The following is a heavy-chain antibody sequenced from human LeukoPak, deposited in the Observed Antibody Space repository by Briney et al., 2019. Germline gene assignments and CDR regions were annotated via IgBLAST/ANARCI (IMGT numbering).Heavy chain of an antibody. D-gene: IGHD1-26*01. CDR2: INPNSGGT. CDR1: GYTFTGYY. CDR3: ARREAVGSQVDY. Sequence: ASVKVSCKASGYTFTGYYMHWVRQAPGQGLEWMGWINPNSGGTNYAQKFQGRVTMTRDTSISTAYMELSRLRSDDKAVYYCARREAVGSQVDYWGQGTLVTVSS. V-gene: IGHV1-2*02. J-gene: IGHJ4*02.